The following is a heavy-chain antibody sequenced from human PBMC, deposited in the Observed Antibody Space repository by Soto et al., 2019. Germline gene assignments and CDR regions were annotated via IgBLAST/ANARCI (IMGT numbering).Heavy chain of an antibody. D-gene: IGHD3-22*01. CDR2: ISYDGSNK. CDR3: ARESYYDSSGPNYDY. V-gene: IGHV3-30-3*01. Sequence: QVQLVESGGGVVQPGRSLRLSCAASGFTFSSYAMHWVRQAPGKGLEWVAVISYDGSNKYYADSVKGRFTISRDNSKNTLYLQMNSLRAEDTAVYYCARESYYDSSGPNYDYWGQGTLVTVSS. J-gene: IGHJ4*02. CDR1: GFTFSSYA.